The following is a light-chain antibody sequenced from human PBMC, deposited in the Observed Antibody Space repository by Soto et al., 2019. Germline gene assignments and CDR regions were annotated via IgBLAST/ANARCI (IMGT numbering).Light chain of an antibody. CDR2: GAS. CDR3: QQYNDWPLT. V-gene: IGKV3-15*01. Sequence: EIVMTQSPATLPVSPGERATLSCRASQSVSFNLAWYQQKPGQTPRLLIYGASTRATGIPDRFSGSGSGTEFILTISSLQAEDFAVYYCQQYNDWPLTFGGGTKVEIK. J-gene: IGKJ4*02. CDR1: QSVSFN.